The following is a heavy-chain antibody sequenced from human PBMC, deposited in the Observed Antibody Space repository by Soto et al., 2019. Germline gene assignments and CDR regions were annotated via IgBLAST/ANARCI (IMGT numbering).Heavy chain of an antibody. V-gene: IGHV3-74*01. Sequence: GRPQILSWAASGGTCGNHGVHWVRQAPGKGLVWVSRINSDGSSTSYADSVKGRFTISRDNAKNTLYLQMNSLRAEDTAVYYCVRDQYCTYSNCHEYNYFDPWGQGTLVTVSS. CDR3: VRDQYCTYSNCHEYNYFDP. J-gene: IGHJ5*02. CDR2: INSDGSST. D-gene: IGHD2-8*01. CDR1: GGTCGNHG.